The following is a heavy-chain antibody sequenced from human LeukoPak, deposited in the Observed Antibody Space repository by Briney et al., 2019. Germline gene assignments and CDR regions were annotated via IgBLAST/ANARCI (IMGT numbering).Heavy chain of an antibody. J-gene: IGHJ4*02. CDR1: GGSINSYY. V-gene: IGHV4-4*07. CDR3: ARGRIAAAGDGFDY. Sequence: SETLSLTCTVSGGSINSYYWSWIRQPAGKGLEWIGRVYISGSTNYNPSLRSRVIMSVDTSKNQFSLKLTSVTAADTAVYYCARGRIAAAGDGFDYWGQGTLVTVS. D-gene: IGHD6-13*01. CDR2: VYISGST.